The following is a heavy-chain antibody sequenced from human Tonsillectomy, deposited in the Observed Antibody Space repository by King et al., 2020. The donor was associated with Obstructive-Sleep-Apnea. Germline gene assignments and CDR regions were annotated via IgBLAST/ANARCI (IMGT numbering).Heavy chain of an antibody. V-gene: IGHV5-10-1*01. CDR1: GYSFTSYW. J-gene: IGHJ5*02. CDR3: ARKGLGYCSGGSCYSEKGNWFDP. D-gene: IGHD2-15*01. Sequence: EVQLVESGAEVKKPGESLSISCKGSGYSFTSYWISWVRQMPGKGLEWMGRIDPSDSYTNYSPSFQGHVTISADKSISTAYLQWSSLKASDTAMYYCARKGLGYCSGGSCYSEKGNWFDPWGQGTLVTVSS. CDR2: IDPSDSYT.